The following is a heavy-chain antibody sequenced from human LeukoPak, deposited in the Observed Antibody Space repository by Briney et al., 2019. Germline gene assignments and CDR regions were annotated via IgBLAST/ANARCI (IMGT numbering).Heavy chain of an antibody. Sequence: PGGSLRLSCAASGFTFRNFAIHWVRQAPGKGLEWLAVMSYDGNNKYYAHSVKGRFTISRDNTKNTLFLQMNSLRNEDTAVYYCARDPIAVAGTFFDYWGQGTLVTVSS. D-gene: IGHD6-19*01. V-gene: IGHV3-30-3*01. CDR1: GFTFRNFA. CDR2: MSYDGNNK. CDR3: ARDPIAVAGTFFDY. J-gene: IGHJ4*02.